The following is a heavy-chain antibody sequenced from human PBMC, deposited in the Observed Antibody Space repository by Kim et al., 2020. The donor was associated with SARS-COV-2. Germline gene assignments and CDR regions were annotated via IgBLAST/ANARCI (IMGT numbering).Heavy chain of an antibody. J-gene: IGHJ3*02. CDR3: ARQRPERITIFGVVNFDAFDI. V-gene: IGHV5-51*01. D-gene: IGHD3-3*01. Sequence: GESLKISCKGSGYSFTSYWIGWVRQMPGKGLEWMGIIYPGDSDTRYSPSFQGQVTISADKSISTAYLQWSSLKASDTAMYYCARQRPERITIFGVVNFDAFDIWGQRAMVTVSS. CDR1: GYSFTSYW. CDR2: IYPGDSDT.